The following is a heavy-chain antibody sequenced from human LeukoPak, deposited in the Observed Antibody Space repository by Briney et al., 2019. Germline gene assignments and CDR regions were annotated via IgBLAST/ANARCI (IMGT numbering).Heavy chain of an antibody. CDR1: GFTVSSNY. V-gene: IGHV3-53*01. Sequence: GGSLRLSCAASGFTVSSNYMSWVRQAPGKGLEGVSVIYSGGSTYYADSVKGRFTISRDNSKNTLYLQMNSLRAEDTAVYYCARSVGATPHFDYWGQGTLVTVSS. CDR2: IYSGGST. D-gene: IGHD1-26*01. CDR3: ARSVGATPHFDY. J-gene: IGHJ4*02.